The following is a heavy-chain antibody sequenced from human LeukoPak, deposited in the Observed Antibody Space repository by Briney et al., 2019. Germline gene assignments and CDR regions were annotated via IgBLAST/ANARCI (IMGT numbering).Heavy chain of an antibody. D-gene: IGHD3-22*01. CDR3: ARTSSGYYVYFDY. V-gene: IGHV4-30-2*02. CDR1: GGSISSGGYS. J-gene: IGHJ4*02. CDR2: IYHSGST. Sequence: PSETLSLTCAVSGGSISSGGYSWSWIRQPPGKGLEWIGYIYHSGSTYYNPSLKSRVTISVDRSKNQFSLKLSSVTAADTAVYYCARTSSGYYVYFDYWGQGTLVTVSS.